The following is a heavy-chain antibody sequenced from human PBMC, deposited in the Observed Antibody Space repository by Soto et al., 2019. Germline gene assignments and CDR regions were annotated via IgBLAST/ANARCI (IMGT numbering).Heavy chain of an antibody. J-gene: IGHJ4*02. V-gene: IGHV4-31*02. CDR3: ARGHDGLRYFDWLPVFDY. Sequence: SETLSLTCSVSGGSISSGGYYWSWIRQHPGKGLEWIGYIYYSGSTYYNPSLTSRVTISVDTSKNQFSLKLSSVTAADTAVYYCARGHDGLRYFDWLPVFDYWGQGTLVTVSS. CDR2: IYYSGST. CDR1: GGSISSGGYY. D-gene: IGHD3-9*01.